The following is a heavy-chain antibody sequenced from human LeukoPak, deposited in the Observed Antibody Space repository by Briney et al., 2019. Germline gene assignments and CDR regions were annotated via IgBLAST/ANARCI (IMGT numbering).Heavy chain of an antibody. CDR1: GYTFTGYY. V-gene: IGHV1-2*06. J-gene: IGHJ5*02. CDR3: AREPMVRDFNWFDP. Sequence: EASVKVSCKASGYTFTGYYMHWVRQAPGQGLEWMGRINPNSGGTNYAQKFQGRVTMTRDTSISTAYMELSRLTSDDTAVYYCAREPMVRDFNWFDPWGQGTLVTVSP. D-gene: IGHD3-10*01. CDR2: INPNSGGT.